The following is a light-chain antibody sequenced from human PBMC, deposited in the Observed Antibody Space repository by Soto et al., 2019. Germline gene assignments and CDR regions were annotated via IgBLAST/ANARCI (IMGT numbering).Light chain of an antibody. CDR3: SSYTTSSTHVV. CDR1: SSDVGSYNY. CDR2: DVS. V-gene: IGLV2-14*01. J-gene: IGLJ2*01. Sequence: QSAMTQPASVSGSPGQSITISCTGTSSDVGSYNYVSWYQQYPGKAPKLMIYDVSNRPSGVSYRFSGSKAGNTASLTISGLQAEDEADYDCSSYTTSSTHVVFGGGTKLTVL.